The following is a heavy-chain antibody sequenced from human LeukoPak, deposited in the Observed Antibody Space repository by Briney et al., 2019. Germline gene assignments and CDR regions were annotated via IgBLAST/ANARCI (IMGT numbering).Heavy chain of an antibody. D-gene: IGHD3-9*01. CDR1: GGSISSYY. J-gene: IGHJ5*02. CDR2: TYYSGST. V-gene: IGHV4-59*01. Sequence: PSETLSLTCTVSGGSISSYYWSWLRQPPGKGLEWIGYTYYSGSTNYNPSLKSRVTISVDTSKNQFSRKLSSVTAADTAVYYCARGLYFDWSSPPIWFDPWGQGTLVTVSS. CDR3: ARGLYFDWSSPPIWFDP.